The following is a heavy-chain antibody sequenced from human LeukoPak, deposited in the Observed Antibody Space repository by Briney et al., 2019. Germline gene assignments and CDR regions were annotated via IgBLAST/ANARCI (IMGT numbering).Heavy chain of an antibody. Sequence: SETLSLTCTVSGGSISGYYWNWIRQPPGQGLEWIGYTSDSGGHTDYKPSLKSRVAISVDTSKNQFSLKLSSVTAADTAVYYCAREGIAAAEYFDYWGQGTLVTVSS. CDR3: AREGIAAAEYFDY. J-gene: IGHJ4*02. CDR1: GGSISGYY. D-gene: IGHD6-13*01. V-gene: IGHV4-59*12. CDR2: TSDSGGHT.